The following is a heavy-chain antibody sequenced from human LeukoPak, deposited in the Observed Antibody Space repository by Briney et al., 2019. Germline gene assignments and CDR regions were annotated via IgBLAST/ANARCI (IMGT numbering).Heavy chain of an antibody. Sequence: ASVKVSCKASGYNFNNYGISWVRQAPGQGLDWMGWISTYNGNSIYAQKFQGRVTMTTDTSTSTGYMDLRSLTSDDTAVYYCARVARTAVGIRYYFDEWGQGTLVSVSS. CDR1: GYNFNNYG. D-gene: IGHD1-14*01. CDR3: ARVARTAVGIRYYFDE. V-gene: IGHV1-18*04. J-gene: IGHJ4*02. CDR2: ISTYNGNS.